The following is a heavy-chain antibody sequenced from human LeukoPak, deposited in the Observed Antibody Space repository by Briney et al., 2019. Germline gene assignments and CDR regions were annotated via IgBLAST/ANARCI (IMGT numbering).Heavy chain of an antibody. Sequence: SETLSLTCAVYGGSFSGYYWSWIRQPPGKGLEWIGEINHSGSTNYNPSLKSRVTISVGTSKNQFSLKLSSVTAADTAVYYCARVGPVRLGELSLTDYWGQGTLVTVSS. CDR3: ARVGPVRLGELSLTDY. D-gene: IGHD3-16*02. V-gene: IGHV4-34*01. J-gene: IGHJ4*02. CDR2: INHSGST. CDR1: GGSFSGYY.